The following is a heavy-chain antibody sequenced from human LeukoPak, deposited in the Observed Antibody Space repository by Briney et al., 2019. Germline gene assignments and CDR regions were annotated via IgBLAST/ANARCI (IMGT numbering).Heavy chain of an antibody. CDR3: ASGSPGYYYDSSHYAFDI. Sequence: SETLSLTCTVSGGSIRSYYWSWIRQPPGKGLEWIGYIYYSGSTNYNPSLKSRVTISVDKSKNQFSLKLSSVTAADTAVYYCASGSPGYYYDSSHYAFDIWGQGTMVTVSS. J-gene: IGHJ3*02. V-gene: IGHV4-59*12. CDR1: GGSIRSYY. CDR2: IYYSGST. D-gene: IGHD3-22*01.